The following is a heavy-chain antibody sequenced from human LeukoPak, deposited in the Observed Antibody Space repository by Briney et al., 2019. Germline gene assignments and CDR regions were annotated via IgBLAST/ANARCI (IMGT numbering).Heavy chain of an antibody. V-gene: IGHV3-74*01. CDR3: ARGEIVGAADY. CDR2: INSDGSTT. J-gene: IGHJ4*02. CDR1: GFTFSSYW. Sequence: GGSLRLSCAASGFTFSSYWMHWVRQAPGKGLVWVSRINSDGSTTTYADSVKGRFTISRDNAKSTLYLQINSLRAEDTAVYYCARGEIVGAADYWGQGTLVTVSS. D-gene: IGHD1-26*01.